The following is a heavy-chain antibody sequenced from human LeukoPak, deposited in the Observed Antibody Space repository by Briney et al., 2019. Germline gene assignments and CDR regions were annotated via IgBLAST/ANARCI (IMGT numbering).Heavy chain of an antibody. Sequence: GASVKVSCKASGYTFTSSDINWVRQATGQGLEWMGWMNPNSGNTGCAQKFQGRVTMTRNTSITTAYMELSSLRSEDTAVYYCARGNKDYGDYARGLSDYWGQGTLVTVSS. CDR2: MNPNSGNT. J-gene: IGHJ4*02. V-gene: IGHV1-8*01. D-gene: IGHD4-17*01. CDR3: ARGNKDYGDYARGLSDY. CDR1: GYTFTSSD.